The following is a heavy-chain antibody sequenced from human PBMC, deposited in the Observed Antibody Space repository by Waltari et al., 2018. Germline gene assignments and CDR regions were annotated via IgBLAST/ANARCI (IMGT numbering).Heavy chain of an antibody. CDR1: GGTFSSYT. J-gene: IGHJ4*02. V-gene: IGHV1-69*02. Sequence: QVQLVQSGAEVKKPGSSVKVSCKASGGTFSSYTISWVRQAPGQGLEWMGRISPSLGIANYAQNFQGRVTITADKSTSTAYMELSSLRSEDTAVYYCASWLVGDHSSGYYYFDYWGQGTLVTVSS. CDR2: ISPSLGIA. CDR3: ASWLVGDHSSGYYYFDY. D-gene: IGHD3-22*01.